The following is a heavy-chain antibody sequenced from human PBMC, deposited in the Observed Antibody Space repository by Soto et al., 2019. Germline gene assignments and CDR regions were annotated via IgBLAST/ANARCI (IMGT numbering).Heavy chain of an antibody. CDR1: GYTFTSYG. Sequence: QVQLVQSGAEVKKPGASVKVSCKASGYTFTSYGISWVRQAPGQGLEWMGWISAYNGNTNYAQKLQGRVTMTTDTSTSTADMELRSLRSDDTAVYYCARFIAVIRSGGSCYLSCPSDYMDVWGKGTTVTVSS. D-gene: IGHD2-15*01. V-gene: IGHV1-18*01. CDR3: ARFIAVIRSGGSCYLSCPSDYMDV. J-gene: IGHJ6*03. CDR2: ISAYNGNT.